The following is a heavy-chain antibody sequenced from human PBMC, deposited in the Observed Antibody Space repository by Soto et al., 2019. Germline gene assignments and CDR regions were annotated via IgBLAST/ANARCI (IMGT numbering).Heavy chain of an antibody. D-gene: IGHD1-26*01. CDR2: IIPIFGTA. J-gene: IGHJ3*02. CDR1: GGTFSSYA. CDR3: ARSYSGSYSAFDI. Sequence: SVKVSCKASGGTFSSYAISWVRQAPGQGLEWMRGIIPIFGTANYAQKFQGRVTITADESTSTAYMELSSLRSEDTAVYYCARSYSGSYSAFDIWGQGTMVTVSS. V-gene: IGHV1-69*13.